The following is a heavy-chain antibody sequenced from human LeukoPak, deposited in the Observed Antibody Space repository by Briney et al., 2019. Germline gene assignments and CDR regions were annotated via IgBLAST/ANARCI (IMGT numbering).Heavy chain of an antibody. J-gene: IGHJ3*01. CDR3: ARQGYSYTRSYPYDPFDV. CDR2: IYPGDSDT. D-gene: IGHD3-16*01. Sequence: GESLKISCKGSGYSFTSYWIGWVRQMPGKGLEWMGIIYPGDSDTRYSPSFQGQVTQVTISADKSISTAYLQWSSLKASDTAMYYCARQGYSYTRSYPYDPFDVWGQGTMVTVSS. V-gene: IGHV5-51*01. CDR1: GYSFTSYW.